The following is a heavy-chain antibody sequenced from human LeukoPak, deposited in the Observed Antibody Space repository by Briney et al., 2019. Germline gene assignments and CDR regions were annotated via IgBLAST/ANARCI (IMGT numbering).Heavy chain of an antibody. Sequence: GRSLRLSCAASGFTFSSYGMHWVRQAPGKGLEWVAVIWYDGSNKYYADSVKGRFTISRDNSKNTLYLQMNSLRAEDTAVYYCARATWELHYFDYWGHGTLVTVSS. CDR2: IWYDGSNK. CDR3: ARATWELHYFDY. V-gene: IGHV3-33*01. J-gene: IGHJ4*01. D-gene: IGHD1-26*01. CDR1: GFTFSSYG.